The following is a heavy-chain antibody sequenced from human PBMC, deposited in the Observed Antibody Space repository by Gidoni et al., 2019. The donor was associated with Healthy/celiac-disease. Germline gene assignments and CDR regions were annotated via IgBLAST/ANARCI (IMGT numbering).Heavy chain of an antibody. J-gene: IGHJ1*01. CDR2: INHSGST. CDR3: ASSTGQQLVTFYFQH. D-gene: IGHD6-13*01. Sequence: QVQLQQWGAGLLKPSVTLSLTCAVYGGSFSGYYWSWIRQPPGKGLEWIGEINHSGSTNYNPSLKSRVTISVDTSKNQFSLKLSSVTAADTAVYYCASSTGQQLVTFYFQHWGQGTLVTVSS. CDR1: GGSFSGYY. V-gene: IGHV4-34*01.